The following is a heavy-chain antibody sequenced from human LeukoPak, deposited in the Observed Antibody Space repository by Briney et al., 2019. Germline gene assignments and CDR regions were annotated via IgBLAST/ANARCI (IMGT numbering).Heavy chain of an antibody. J-gene: IGHJ5*02. Sequence: SVKVSCKASGGTLSSYAISWVRQAPGQGLEWMGRIIPILGIANYAQKFQGRVTITADKSTSTAYMELSSLRSEDTAVYYCARTTVTTYWFDPWGQGTLVTVSS. CDR3: ARTTVTTYWFDP. CDR2: IIPILGIA. V-gene: IGHV1-69*04. D-gene: IGHD4-17*01. CDR1: GGTLSSYA.